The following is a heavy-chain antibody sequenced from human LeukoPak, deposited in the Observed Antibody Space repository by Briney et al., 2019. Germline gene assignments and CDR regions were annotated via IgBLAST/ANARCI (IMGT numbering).Heavy chain of an antibody. CDR3: ARDLAEGSGYYYYYYGMDV. J-gene: IGHJ6*02. CDR2: IKQDGSEK. D-gene: IGHD5-12*01. CDR1: GFTFSSYG. V-gene: IGHV3-7*01. Sequence: GGSLRLSCAASGFTFSSYGMHWVRQAPGKGLEWVANIKQDGSEKYYVDSVKGRFTISRDNAKNSLYLQMNSLRAEDTAVYYCARDLAEGSGYYYYYYGMDVWGQGTTVTVSS.